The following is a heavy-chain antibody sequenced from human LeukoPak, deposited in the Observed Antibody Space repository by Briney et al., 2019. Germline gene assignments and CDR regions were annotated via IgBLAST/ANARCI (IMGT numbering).Heavy chain of an antibody. CDR3: ARGEYDFWSGRLRDYNWFDP. D-gene: IGHD3-3*01. CDR2: INPNSGGT. V-gene: IGHV1-2*06. CDR1: GYTFTGYY. Sequence: ASVKVSCKASGYTFTGYYMHWVRQAPGQGLEWMGRINPNSGGTNYAQKFQGRVTMTRDTSISTAYMELSRLRSDDTAVYYCARGEYDFWSGRLRDYNWFDPWGQGTLVTVSS. J-gene: IGHJ5*02.